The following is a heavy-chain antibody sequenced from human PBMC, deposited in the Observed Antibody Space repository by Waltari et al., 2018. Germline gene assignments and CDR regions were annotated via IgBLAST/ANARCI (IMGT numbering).Heavy chain of an antibody. CDR3: STRHY. V-gene: IGHV3-66*01. J-gene: IGHJ4*02. CDR2: IYSGGTT. CDR1: GFTVSNNY. Sequence: EVQLVESGGDLVQPGGSLRLSCAASGFTVSNNYMSWVRQAPGKGLECVSLIYSGGTTYYADSVKVRFTISRDKSNNTLYLQMNSLRAEDTSVYYCSTRHYGGQGTLVTVSS.